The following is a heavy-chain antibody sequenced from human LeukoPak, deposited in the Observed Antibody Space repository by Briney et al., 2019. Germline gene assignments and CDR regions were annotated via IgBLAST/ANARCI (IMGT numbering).Heavy chain of an antibody. CDR2: LWFDGSNT. D-gene: IGHD3-22*01. CDR3: AKDPYYYDSSDFLRDVRGYFDL. CDR1: GFTFSSYG. Sequence: GGSLRLSCAASGFTFSSYGMHWVRQAPGKGLEWVAVLWFDGSNTYYADSVKGRFTISRDNSKNTLYLQMNSLRAEDTAVYYCAKDPYYYDSSDFLRDVRGYFDLWGRGTLVTVSS. J-gene: IGHJ2*01. V-gene: IGHV3-33*06.